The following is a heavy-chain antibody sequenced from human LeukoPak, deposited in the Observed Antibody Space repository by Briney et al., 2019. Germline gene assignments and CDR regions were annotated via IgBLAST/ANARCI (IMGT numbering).Heavy chain of an antibody. J-gene: IGHJ4*02. CDR1: GASFSSGDQY. CDR2: INSGGDDI. V-gene: IGHV3-11*04. CDR3: ARDTIQPGLIDD. D-gene: IGHD2-2*01. Sequence: LSLTCTVSGASFSSGDQYWNWIRQSPGKGLEWISYINSGGDDIHYAASVRGRFTISRDDARNTLYLQLSSLRAEDTAVYYCARDTIQPGLIDDWGQGTLVTVSS.